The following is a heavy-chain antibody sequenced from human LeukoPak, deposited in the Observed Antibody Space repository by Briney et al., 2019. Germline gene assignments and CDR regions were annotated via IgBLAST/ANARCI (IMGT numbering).Heavy chain of an antibody. V-gene: IGHV1-69*13. Sequence: ASVKVSCKASGDSFKSYVINWVRQAPGQGLEWMGGILPIFGSAIYAQHFRGRLTITAAESTNTAYMELHRLRSDDTALYYCARAEDQGRYFDWLPGFDPWGRGTLVTVSS. D-gene: IGHD3-9*01. J-gene: IGHJ5*02. CDR2: ILPIFGSA. CDR1: GDSFKSYV. CDR3: ARAEDQGRYFDWLPGFDP.